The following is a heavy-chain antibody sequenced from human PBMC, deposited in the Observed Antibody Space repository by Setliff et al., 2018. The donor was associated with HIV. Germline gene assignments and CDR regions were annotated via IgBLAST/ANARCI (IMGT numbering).Heavy chain of an antibody. CDR2: TYFSGST. D-gene: IGHD6-13*01. J-gene: IGHJ6*02. Sequence: PSETLSLTCAVSGYSISSSHYYWVWIRQPPGKGLEWIGTTYFSGSTYYNPSLKSRVTMSVDTSENQFSLKLSSVTAADTAVYYCTRAEQQLPYYYYYYGMDVWGQGTTVTVS. CDR1: GYSISSSHYY. V-gene: IGHV4-39*01. CDR3: TRAEQQLPYYYYYYGMDV.